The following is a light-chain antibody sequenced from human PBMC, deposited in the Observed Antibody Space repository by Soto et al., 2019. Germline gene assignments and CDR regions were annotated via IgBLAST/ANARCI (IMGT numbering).Light chain of an antibody. CDR3: HQYNSYTWT. V-gene: IGKV1-5*01. Sequence: DIQMTQSPSTLSGSVGDRVTITCRASQSISSWLAWYQQKPGKAPKLLIYDASSLESGVPSRFSASGSGTEFTLTISGLQPDDFATYYCHQYNSYTWTFGQGTKGDIK. CDR2: DAS. J-gene: IGKJ1*01. CDR1: QSISSW.